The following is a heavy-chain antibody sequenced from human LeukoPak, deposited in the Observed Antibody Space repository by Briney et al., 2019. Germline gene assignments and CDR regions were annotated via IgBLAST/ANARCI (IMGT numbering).Heavy chain of an antibody. CDR2: ISSSSSTI. D-gene: IGHD3-22*01. J-gene: IGHJ4*02. Sequence: PGGSLRLSCAAPGFTFSSYSMNWVRQAPGKGLEWVSYISSSSSTIYYADSVKGRFTISRDNAKNSLYLQMNSLRDEDTAVYYCASIDYDSSGYYHSWGQGTLVTVSS. V-gene: IGHV3-48*02. CDR3: ASIDYDSSGYYHS. CDR1: GFTFSSYS.